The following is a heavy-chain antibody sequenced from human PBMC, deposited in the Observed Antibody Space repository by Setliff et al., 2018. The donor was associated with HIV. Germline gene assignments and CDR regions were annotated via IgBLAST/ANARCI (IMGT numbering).Heavy chain of an antibody. CDR3: ARDPGYSYGSGPFDI. CDR1: GGSISSGGFY. J-gene: IGHJ3*02. D-gene: IGHD5-18*01. V-gene: IGHV4-31*03. CDR2: IYYSETT. Sequence: PSETLSLTCTVSGGSISSGGFYWSWIRQHPGKGLEWTGYIYYSETTYYNPSLKSRLTISVDTSKNHFSLKLSSVTAADTAVYYCARDPGYSYGSGPFDIWGQGTMVTVSS.